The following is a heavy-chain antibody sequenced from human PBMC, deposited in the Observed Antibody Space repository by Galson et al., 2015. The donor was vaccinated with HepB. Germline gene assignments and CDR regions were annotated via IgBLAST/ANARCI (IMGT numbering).Heavy chain of an antibody. V-gene: IGHV3-7*03. J-gene: IGHJ4*02. D-gene: IGHD4-17*01. Sequence: SLRLSCAASGFTFSSYWMSWVRQAPGKGLEWVANIKQDGSEKYYVDSVKGRFTISRDNAKNSLYLQMNSLRAEDTAVYYCARETGDYGDPRDYWGQGTLVTVSS. CDR1: GFTFSSYW. CDR2: IKQDGSEK. CDR3: ARETGDYGDPRDY.